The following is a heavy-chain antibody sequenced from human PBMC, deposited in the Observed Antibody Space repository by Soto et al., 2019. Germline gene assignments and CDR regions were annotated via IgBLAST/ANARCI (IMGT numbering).Heavy chain of an antibody. CDR1: GFTFDDYT. CDR2: ISWDGGST. Sequence: EVQLVESGGVVVQPGGSLRLSCAASGFTFDDYTMHWVRQAPGKGLEWVSLISWDGGSTYYADSVKGRFTISRDNSKNSLYLQMNSLRTEDTALYYCAKIGGYNWNDVGAEFDYWGQGTLVTVSS. V-gene: IGHV3-43*01. CDR3: AKIGGYNWNDVGAEFDY. J-gene: IGHJ4*02. D-gene: IGHD1-1*01.